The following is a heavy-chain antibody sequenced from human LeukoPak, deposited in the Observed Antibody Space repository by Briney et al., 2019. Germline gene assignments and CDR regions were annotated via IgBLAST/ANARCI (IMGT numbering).Heavy chain of an antibody. CDR1: GGSISSYY. CDR2: IYYSGST. J-gene: IGHJ2*01. V-gene: IGHV4-59*01. Sequence: KPSETLSLTCTVSGGSISSYYWSWIRQPPGKGLEWIGYIYYSGSTNYNPSLKSRVTISVDTSKNQFSLKLSSVTAADTAVYYCARDQGHYDILTGYYGPYWYFDLWGRGTLVTVSS. D-gene: IGHD3-9*01. CDR3: ARDQGHYDILTGYYGPYWYFDL.